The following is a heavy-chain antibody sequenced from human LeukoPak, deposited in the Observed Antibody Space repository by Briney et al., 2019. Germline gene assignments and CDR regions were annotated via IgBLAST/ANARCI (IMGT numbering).Heavy chain of an antibody. J-gene: IGHJ6*02. V-gene: IGHV3-23*01. Sequence: GGSLRLSCAASGFTFSRYAMSWVRPAPWRGLEWVSAISGSGGSTYYADFVKGRFTISRDNSKNALYLQMNSLRAEDTAVYYCAKDPGYCSCTSCYFGYYYYGMDVWGQGTTVTVSS. CDR1: GFTFSRYA. CDR3: AKDPGYCSCTSCYFGYYYYGMDV. D-gene: IGHD2-2*03. CDR2: ISGSGGST.